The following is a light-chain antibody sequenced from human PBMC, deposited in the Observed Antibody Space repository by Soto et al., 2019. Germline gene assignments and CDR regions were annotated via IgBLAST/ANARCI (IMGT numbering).Light chain of an antibody. CDR2: ANT. CDR1: SSNIGAGYD. J-gene: IGLJ2*01. V-gene: IGLV1-40*01. CDR3: QSYDNTLSRSV. Sequence: QSVLTQPPSVSGAPGQRVTISCTGSSSNIGAGYDVHWYQHLPGTAPKLLIYANTHRPSGVPVRFSASRSGASASLAITGLRAEDETDSFCQSYDNTLSRSVFGGGTKLTVL.